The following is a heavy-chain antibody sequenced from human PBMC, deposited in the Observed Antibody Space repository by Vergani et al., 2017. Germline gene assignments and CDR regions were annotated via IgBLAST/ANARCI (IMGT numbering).Heavy chain of an antibody. J-gene: IGHJ4*02. D-gene: IGHD3-3*01. CDR3: ARERRGVVTLDY. CDR2: IWYDGSNK. V-gene: IGHV3-33*01. Sequence: QVQLVESGGGVVQPGRSLRLSCAASGFTFSSYGMHWVRQAPGKGLEWVAVIWYDGSNKYYADSVKSRFAISRDNSKNTLYLQMNSLRAEDTAVYFCARERRGVVTLDYWGQGTLVTVSS. CDR1: GFTFSSYG.